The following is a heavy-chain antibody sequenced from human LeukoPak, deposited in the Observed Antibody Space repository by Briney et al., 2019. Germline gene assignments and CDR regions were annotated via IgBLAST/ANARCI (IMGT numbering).Heavy chain of an antibody. CDR3: ARSTPMSIAVVVDVLWGWFDP. CDR2: IYYSGST. V-gene: IGHV4-39*01. Sequence: SETLSLTCTVSGGSISSSSYYWGWIRQPPGKGLEWIGSIYYSGSTYYNPSLKSRVTISVDTSKNQFSLRLTSVTVADTAVYFCARSTPMSIAVVVDVLWGWFDPWGQGTLVTVSS. J-gene: IGHJ5*02. D-gene: IGHD2-15*01. CDR1: GGSISSSSYY.